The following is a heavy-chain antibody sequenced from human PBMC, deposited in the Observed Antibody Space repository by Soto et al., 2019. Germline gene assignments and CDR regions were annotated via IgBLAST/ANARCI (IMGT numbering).Heavy chain of an antibody. D-gene: IGHD5-12*01. CDR2: IYYSGST. V-gene: IGHV4-39*01. CDR1: GGSISSSSFY. J-gene: IGHJ4*02. Sequence: SETLSLTCTVSGGSISSSSFYWGWFRQPPGKGLEWIGSIYYSGSTYYNPSLKSRLTISVDTSTNQFSLTLSSVTAADTAVYFCASRPIQWLRPFDCWGQGTLVTVSS. CDR3: ASRPIQWLRPFDC.